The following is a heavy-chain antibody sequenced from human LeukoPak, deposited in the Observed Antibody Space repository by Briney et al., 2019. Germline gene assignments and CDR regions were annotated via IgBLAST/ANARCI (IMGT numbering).Heavy chain of an antibody. J-gene: IGHJ4*02. Sequence: GGSLRLSCAAYGFTFSSYSMNWVRQAPGKGLEWVSYISSSSSTVYYADSVKGRFTISRDNAKKSLYLQMNSLRAEDTAVYYCARATPFDYWGQGTLVTVSS. CDR1: GFTFSSYS. CDR2: ISSSSSTV. CDR3: ARATPFDY. V-gene: IGHV3-48*01.